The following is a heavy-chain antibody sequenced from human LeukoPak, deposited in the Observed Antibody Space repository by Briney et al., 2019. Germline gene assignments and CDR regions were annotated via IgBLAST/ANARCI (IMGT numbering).Heavy chain of an antibody. V-gene: IGHV4-34*01. CDR1: GGSFSGYY. D-gene: IGHD1-26*01. CDR3: ARGQTIVGATGDF. Sequence: SSETLSLTCAVYGGSFSGYYWSGIRQPPGKGLEWIGEINHSGSTNYNPSLKSRVTISVDTSKNQFSLKLSSVTAADTAVYYCARGQTIVGATGDFWGQGTLVTVSS. J-gene: IGHJ4*02. CDR2: INHSGST.